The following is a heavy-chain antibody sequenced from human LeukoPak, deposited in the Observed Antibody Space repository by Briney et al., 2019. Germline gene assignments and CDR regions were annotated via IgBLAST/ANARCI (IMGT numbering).Heavy chain of an antibody. V-gene: IGHV4-39*01. Sequence: SETLSLTCTVSGGSISSSTYYWGWIRQPPGKGLEWIGIFYYTGSTSYNPSLKTRVTISADTSKNQFSLKLTSVTAADTAVYYCARHRHFDLDAFDVWGQGTVVTVSS. CDR3: ARHRHFDLDAFDV. CDR1: GGSISSSTYY. CDR2: FYYTGST. D-gene: IGHD3-3*02. J-gene: IGHJ3*01.